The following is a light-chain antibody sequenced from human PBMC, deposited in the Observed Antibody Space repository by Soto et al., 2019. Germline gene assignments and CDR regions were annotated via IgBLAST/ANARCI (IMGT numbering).Light chain of an antibody. V-gene: IGKV3-11*01. J-gene: IGKJ5*01. CDR1: QSVGSY. CDR3: QQRHLWPIT. CDR2: DAS. Sequence: EIVLTQSPATLSLSPGERVTLSCRASQSVGSYLVWYQQKPGQVPRLVIYDASNRATGIPARFSGSGSGTDFTLTISSLAPEDFAVYYCQQRHLWPITFGQGTRVEIK.